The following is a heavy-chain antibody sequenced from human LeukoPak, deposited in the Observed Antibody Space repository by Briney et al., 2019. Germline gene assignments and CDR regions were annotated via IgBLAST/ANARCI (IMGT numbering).Heavy chain of an antibody. CDR1: GFTFNNYW. D-gene: IGHD6-19*01. J-gene: IGHJ4*02. CDR3: ARLYASGWYYFHY. Sequence: GGSLRLSCEASGFTFNNYWMHWVRQAPGKGLVWVSRIRTDGLETSYADSVKGRFTISRDNSKNTLYLQMDSLRAEDTAVYFCARLYASGWYYFHYWGQGTLVTVSS. CDR2: IRTDGLET. V-gene: IGHV3-74*01.